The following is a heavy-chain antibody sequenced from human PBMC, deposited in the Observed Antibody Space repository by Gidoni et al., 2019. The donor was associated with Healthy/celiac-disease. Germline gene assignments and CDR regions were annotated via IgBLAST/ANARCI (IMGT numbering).Heavy chain of an antibody. CDR2: IIPIFVTA. D-gene: IGHD6-6*01. J-gene: IGHJ6*02. CDR1: GGTFSSYA. CDR3: ARAGYSSSSDYYYYYGMDV. Sequence: QVQLVQSGAEGKKARSSVKVSCKASGGTFSSYASSWVRQAPGLGLEWMGGIIPIFVTANYAQKFQGRVTITADESTSTAYMELSSLRSEDTAVYYCARAGYSSSSDYYYYYGMDVWGQGTTVTVSS. V-gene: IGHV1-69*01.